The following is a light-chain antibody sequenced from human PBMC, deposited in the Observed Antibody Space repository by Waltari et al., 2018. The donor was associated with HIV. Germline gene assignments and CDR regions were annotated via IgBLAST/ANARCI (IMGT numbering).Light chain of an antibody. CDR3: AAWDDSLL. J-gene: IGLJ2*01. CDR2: RNN. CDR1: SSNIGSKY. V-gene: IGLV1-47*01. Sequence: QSVLTQPPSASGTPGQRVTISCSGSSSNIGSKYVYWYQQLPGTAPKLLIYRNNQRPSGVPDRFSGSKSGTSASLAISVVRSEDEADYYCAAWDDSLLFGGGTKLTVL.